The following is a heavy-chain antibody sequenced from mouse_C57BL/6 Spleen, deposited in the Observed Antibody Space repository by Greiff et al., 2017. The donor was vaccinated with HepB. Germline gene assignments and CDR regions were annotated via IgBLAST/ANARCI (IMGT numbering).Heavy chain of an antibody. CDR2: ISDGGSYT. CDR1: GFTFSSYA. J-gene: IGHJ4*01. V-gene: IGHV5-4*01. Sequence: EVKVVESGGGLVKPGGSLKLSCAASGFTFSSYAMSWVRQTPEKRLEWVATISDGGSYTYYPDNVKGRFTISRDNAKNNLYLQMSHLKSEDTAMYYCAREKVYYDYGYAMDYWGQGTSVTVSS. CDR3: AREKVYYDYGYAMDY. D-gene: IGHD2-4*01.